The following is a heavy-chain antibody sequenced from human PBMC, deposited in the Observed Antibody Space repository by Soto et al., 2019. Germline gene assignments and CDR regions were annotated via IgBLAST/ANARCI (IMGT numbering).Heavy chain of an antibody. Sequence: QVQLQESGPGLVKPSQTLSLTCTVSGGSISSGDYYWSWIRQPPGKGLEWIGYIYYSGSTYYNPSLQRRVTISVDTSKSQFSLKLSSVTAADTAVYYCATDYGGNRKQNYAFDIWGQGTMVTVSS. CDR2: IYYSGST. CDR3: ATDYGGNRKQNYAFDI. D-gene: IGHD4-17*01. V-gene: IGHV4-30-4*01. J-gene: IGHJ3*02. CDR1: GGSISSGDYY.